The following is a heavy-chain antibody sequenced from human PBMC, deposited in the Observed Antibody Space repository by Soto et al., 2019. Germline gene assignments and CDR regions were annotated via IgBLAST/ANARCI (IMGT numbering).Heavy chain of an antibody. D-gene: IGHD6-13*01. CDR1: GYTFTSYG. CDR2: ISAYNGNT. Sequence: ASVKVSCKASGYTFTSYGISWVRQAPGQGLEWMGWISAYNGNTNYAQKLQGRVTMTTDKSTSTAYMELRSLRSDDTAAYSCASGIAAAGSDFDHWGQGTLVTVSS. J-gene: IGHJ4*02. CDR3: ASGIAAAGSDFDH. V-gene: IGHV1-18*01.